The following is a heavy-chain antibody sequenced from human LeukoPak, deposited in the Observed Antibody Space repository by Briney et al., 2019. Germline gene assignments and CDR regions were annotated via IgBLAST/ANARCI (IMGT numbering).Heavy chain of an antibody. CDR2: INPNSGGT. V-gene: IGHV1-2*02. D-gene: IGHD6-13*01. Sequence: ASVKVSCKASGYTFTGYYMHWVRQAPGQGLEWMGWINPNSGGTNYAQKFQGRVTMTRDTSISTAYMELSRLRSDDTAVYYCAKYSGPTIAAAGGNWFAPWGQGTLVTVSS. CDR1: GYTFTGYY. CDR3: AKYSGPTIAAAGGNWFAP. J-gene: IGHJ5*02.